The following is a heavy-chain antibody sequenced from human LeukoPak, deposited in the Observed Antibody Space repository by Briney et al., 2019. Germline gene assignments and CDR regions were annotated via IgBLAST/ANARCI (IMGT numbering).Heavy chain of an antibody. CDR1: GGSISSYY. Sequence: PSETLSLTCTVSGGSISSYYWSWIRQPPGKGLEWIGYIYYSGSTNYNPSLKSRVTISVDTSKNQFSLKLSSVTAADTAVYYCATHSGYYYYYMDVWGKGTTVTISS. CDR2: IYYSGST. D-gene: IGHD1-26*01. V-gene: IGHV4-59*01. J-gene: IGHJ6*03. CDR3: ATHSGYYYYYMDV.